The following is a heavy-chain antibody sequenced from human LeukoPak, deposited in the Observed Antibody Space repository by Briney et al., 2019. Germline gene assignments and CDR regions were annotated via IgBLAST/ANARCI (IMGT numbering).Heavy chain of an antibody. D-gene: IGHD1-26*01. Sequence: PSETLSLTCTVSGGSISSSYWNWIRQPPGKGLEWIGYIYYSGSTNYNPSLKSRVTISVDTSKNQFSLKLSSVTAADTAVYYCARGVRGATGYWGQGTLVTVSS. CDR2: IYYSGST. V-gene: IGHV4-59*12. CDR1: GGSISSSY. CDR3: ARGVRGATGY. J-gene: IGHJ4*02.